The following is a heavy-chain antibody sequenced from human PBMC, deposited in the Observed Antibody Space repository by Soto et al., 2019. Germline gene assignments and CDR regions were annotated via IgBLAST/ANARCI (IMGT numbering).Heavy chain of an antibody. Sequence: QITLKESGPTLVKPTQTLTLTCTFSGFSLSTSGVGVGWIRQPPGKALEWLALIYWNDDKRYSPSLKSRLTITKDTSKSQVVLTMTNMDPVDTATYYCAHRQYCSSTSCDGLYAFDIWGQGTMVTVAS. CDR2: IYWNDDK. V-gene: IGHV2-5*01. CDR1: GFSLSTSGVG. D-gene: IGHD2-2*01. CDR3: AHRQYCSSTSCDGLYAFDI. J-gene: IGHJ3*02.